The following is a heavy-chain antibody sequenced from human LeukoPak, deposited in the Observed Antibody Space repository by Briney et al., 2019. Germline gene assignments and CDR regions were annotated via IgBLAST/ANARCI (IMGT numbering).Heavy chain of an antibody. CDR1: GFTFSSYW. Sequence: PGGSLRLSCAASGFTFSSYWMSWVRQAPGKGLEWVANIKQDGSEKYYVDSVKGRFTISRDNSQSALYLQMNSLRVEDTAVYYCVKDQGGNYYDYLDVWGEGTTVIVSS. V-gene: IGHV3-7*01. CDR3: VKDQGGNYYDYLDV. CDR2: IKQDGSEK. D-gene: IGHD3-16*01. J-gene: IGHJ6*03.